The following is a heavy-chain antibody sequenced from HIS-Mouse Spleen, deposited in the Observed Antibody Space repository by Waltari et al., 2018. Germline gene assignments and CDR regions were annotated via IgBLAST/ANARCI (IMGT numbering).Heavy chain of an antibody. J-gene: IGHJ4*02. CDR1: GGSISSGGSY. V-gene: IGHV4-31*03. CDR3: ARARYYYDSSGYYYFDY. Sequence: QVQLQESGPGLVKPSQTLSLTCTVSGGSISSGGSYWHWLRQPPGKGLEWIGYIYYSGSTYYNPSLKSRVTISVDTSKNQFSLKLSSVTAADTAVYYCARARYYYDSSGYYYFDYWGQGTLVTVSS. CDR2: IYYSGST. D-gene: IGHD3-22*01.